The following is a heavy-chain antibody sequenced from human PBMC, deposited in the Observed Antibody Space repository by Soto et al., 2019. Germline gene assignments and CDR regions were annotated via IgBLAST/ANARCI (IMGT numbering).Heavy chain of an antibody. Sequence: ASVKVSCKASGYTFTGYYVHWVRQAPGQGLEWMGWINPNSGGTNYAQKFQGWVTMTRDTSISTAYMELSRLRSDDTAVYYCARTMDEGIAAPLFDYWGQGTLVTVSS. CDR1: GYTFTGYY. J-gene: IGHJ4*02. CDR2: INPNSGGT. CDR3: ARTMDEGIAAPLFDY. V-gene: IGHV1-2*04. D-gene: IGHD6-13*01.